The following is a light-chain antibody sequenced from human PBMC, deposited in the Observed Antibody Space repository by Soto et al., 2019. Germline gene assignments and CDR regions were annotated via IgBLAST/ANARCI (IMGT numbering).Light chain of an antibody. Sequence: EIVLTQSPGTLSLSPGGRATLSCRASQSVSDNYLAWYQQKPGQAPRLLIYGASSRATGIPDRFSGSGSGTDFTLTIGRLEPEDFAVYYCQQYGTSPFTFGPGTKVDI. CDR2: GAS. CDR1: QSVSDNY. V-gene: IGKV3-20*01. J-gene: IGKJ3*01. CDR3: QQYGTSPFT.